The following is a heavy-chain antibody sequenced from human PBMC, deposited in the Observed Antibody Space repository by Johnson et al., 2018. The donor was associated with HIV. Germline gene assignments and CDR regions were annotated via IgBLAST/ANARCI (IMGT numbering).Heavy chain of an antibody. CDR2: ISYDGSNI. CDR1: GFTFSSYA. Sequence: QVQLVESGGGVVQPGRSLRLSCAASGFTFSSYAIHWVRQAPGKGLEWVAVISYDGSNIYYADSVKGRFNISRDNSKNTLYLQMNSLRPEDTAVYYCARDARYSRSWPDAFDIWGQGTMVTVSP. CDR3: ARDARYSRSWPDAFDI. D-gene: IGHD6-13*01. J-gene: IGHJ3*02. V-gene: IGHV3-30-3*01.